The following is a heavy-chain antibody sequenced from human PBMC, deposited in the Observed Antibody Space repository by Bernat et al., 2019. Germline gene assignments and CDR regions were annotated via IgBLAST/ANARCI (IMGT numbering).Heavy chain of an antibody. CDR2: ISYDGNNK. D-gene: IGHD3-3*01. V-gene: IGHV3-33*01. CDR3: ARHGSEWSRDH. CDR1: GFTFSASG. Sequence: QVHLVESGGGVVQPGRSLRLSCAASGFTFSASGMDWVRQAPGKGLEWVSLISYDGNNKNYADSVKGRFTISRDNSKNTVYLQMDSLRAEDSAIYYWARHGSEWSRDHWGLGTLVPGSS. J-gene: IGHJ4*02.